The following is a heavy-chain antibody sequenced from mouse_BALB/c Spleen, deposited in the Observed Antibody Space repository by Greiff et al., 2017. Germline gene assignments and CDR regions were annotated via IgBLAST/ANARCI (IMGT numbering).Heavy chain of an antibody. V-gene: IGHV1-9*01. CDR3: ARYYRYDDVGFDV. CDR2: ILPGSGST. J-gene: IGHJ1*01. Sequence: QVQLKESGAELMKPGASVKISCKATGYTFSSYWIEWVKQRPGHGLEWIGEILPGSGSTNYNEKFKGKATFTADTSSNTAYMQLSSLTSEDSAVYYCARYYRYDDVGFDVWGAGTTVTVSS. CDR1: GYTFSSYW. D-gene: IGHD2-14*01.